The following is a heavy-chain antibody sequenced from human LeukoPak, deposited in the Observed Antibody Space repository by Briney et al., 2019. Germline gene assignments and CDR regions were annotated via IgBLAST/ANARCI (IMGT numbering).Heavy chain of an antibody. CDR1: GGSISSSSYH. D-gene: IGHD3-10*01. J-gene: IGHJ3*02. Sequence: PSETLSLTCTVSGGSISSSSYHWGWFRQPPGKGLEWIGSIHYSGSTNYNPSLKSRVTISVDMPKNQCSLRLSSVTAADTALYYCARLTGSAIWGQGTMVTVSS. CDR3: ARLTGSAI. CDR2: IHYSGST. V-gene: IGHV4-39*01.